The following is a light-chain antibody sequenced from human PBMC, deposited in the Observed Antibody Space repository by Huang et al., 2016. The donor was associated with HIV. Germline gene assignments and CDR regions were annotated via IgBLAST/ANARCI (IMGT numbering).Light chain of an antibody. V-gene: IGKV3-15*01. CDR3: QQYNHWPPLA. CDR1: QNIDGD. CDR2: GAS. J-gene: IGKJ4*01. Sequence: ETVMTQSPATLSVSPGERATLSCRASQNIDGDLAWYQQKPGQAPRLLISGASTRATGVPARINGSGSETDFTLTISSLQSEDSAVYYCQQYNHWPPLAFGGGTKVEIK.